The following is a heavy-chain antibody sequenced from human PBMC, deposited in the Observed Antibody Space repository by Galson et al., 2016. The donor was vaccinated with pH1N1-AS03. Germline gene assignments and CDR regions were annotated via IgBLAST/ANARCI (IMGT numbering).Heavy chain of an antibody. CDR3: ARPLAVTDAFDI. CDR1: GASISTGGLH. J-gene: IGHJ3*02. V-gene: IGHV4-39*01. CDR2: IYYSGTT. D-gene: IGHD2-21*02. Sequence: SETLSLTCTVSGASISTGGLHWGWIRQPPGKGLEWIGSIYYSGTTYYTSSLKSRVTISVDTSKNEFSLRLTSVTAADTAVYYCARPLAVTDAFDIWGQGTMVTIS.